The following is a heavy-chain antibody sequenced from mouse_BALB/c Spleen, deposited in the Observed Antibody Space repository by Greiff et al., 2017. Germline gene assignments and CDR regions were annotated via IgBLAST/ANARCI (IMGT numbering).Heavy chain of an antibody. CDR1: GFSLTSYG. CDR2: IWAGGST. D-gene: IGHD2-4*01. V-gene: IGHV2-9*02. CDR3: ARGSTMITTYAY. J-gene: IGHJ3*01. Sequence: VKLMESGPGLVAPSQSLSITCTVSGFSLTSYGVHWVRQHPGKGLEWLGVIWAGGSTNYNSALMSRLSISKDNSKSQVFLKMNSLQTDDTAMYYCARGSTMITTYAYWGQGTLVTVSA.